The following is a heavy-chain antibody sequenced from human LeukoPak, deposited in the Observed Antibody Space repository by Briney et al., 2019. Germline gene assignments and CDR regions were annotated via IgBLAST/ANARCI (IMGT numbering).Heavy chain of an antibody. V-gene: IGHV4-39*07. CDR2: IYYSGST. CDR3: ARETYGASPGYYCYMDV. D-gene: IGHD4-17*01. CDR1: GGSISSSSYY. Sequence: SETLSLTCTVSGGSISSSSYYWGWIRQPPGKGLEWIGSIYYSGSTYYNPSLKSRVTISVDTSKNQFSLKLSSVTAADTAVYYCARETYGASPGYYCYMDVWGKGTTVTVSS. J-gene: IGHJ6*03.